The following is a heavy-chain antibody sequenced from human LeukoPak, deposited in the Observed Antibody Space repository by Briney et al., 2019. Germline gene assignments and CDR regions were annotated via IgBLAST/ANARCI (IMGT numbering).Heavy chain of an antibody. V-gene: IGHV1-69*13. CDR1: GGTFSSYA. Sequence: GASVKASCKASGGTFSSYAISWVRQAPGQGLEWMGGIIPIFGTANYAQKFQGRVTITADEATSTAYMELSSLRSEDTAVYYCARENEWFGPRGWFDPWGQGTLVTVSS. J-gene: IGHJ5*02. CDR3: ARENEWFGPRGWFDP. D-gene: IGHD3-10*01. CDR2: IIPIFGTA.